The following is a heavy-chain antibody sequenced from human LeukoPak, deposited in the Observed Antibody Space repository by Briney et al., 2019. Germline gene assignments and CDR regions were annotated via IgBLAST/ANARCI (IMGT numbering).Heavy chain of an antibody. CDR1: GGSISSYY. CDR2: IYTSGST. V-gene: IGHV4-4*08. Sequence: SETLSLTCTVSGGSISSYYWSWIRQPPGKGLEWIGYIYTSGSTNYNPSLKSRVTISVDTSKNQFSLKLSSVTAADTAVYYCARSLRANYDSSGYYINYFDYWGQGTLVTVSS. CDR3: ARSLRANYDSSGYYINYFDY. J-gene: IGHJ4*02. D-gene: IGHD3-22*01.